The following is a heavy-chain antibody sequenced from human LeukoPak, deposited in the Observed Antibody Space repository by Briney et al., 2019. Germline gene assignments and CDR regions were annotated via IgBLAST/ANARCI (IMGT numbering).Heavy chain of an antibody. Sequence: SETLSLTCTVSGGSISRGSYYWAWIRQHPGRGLEWIGYIYNSGSTYYNPSLTSRVSIARDTSKNQFSLRLSSVTAADTAVYYCACRITAGGYFDYWGQGTLVTVSS. V-gene: IGHV4-31*03. J-gene: IGHJ4*02. CDR1: GGSISRGSYY. D-gene: IGHD6-13*01. CDR3: ACRITAGGYFDY. CDR2: IYNSGST.